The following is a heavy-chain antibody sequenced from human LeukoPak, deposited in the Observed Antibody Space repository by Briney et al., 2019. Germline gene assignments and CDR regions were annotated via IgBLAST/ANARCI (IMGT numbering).Heavy chain of an antibody. CDR3: ARDKQDYDFWSGYDIDAFDI. CDR2: INHSGST. D-gene: IGHD3-3*01. CDR1: GGSFSGYY. V-gene: IGHV4-34*01. Sequence: SETLSLTCAVYGGSFSGYYWSWIRQPPGKGLEWIGEINHSGSTNYNPSLKSRVTIPVDTSKNQFSLKLSSVTAADTAVYYCARDKQDYDFWSGYDIDAFDIWGQGTMVTVSS. J-gene: IGHJ3*02.